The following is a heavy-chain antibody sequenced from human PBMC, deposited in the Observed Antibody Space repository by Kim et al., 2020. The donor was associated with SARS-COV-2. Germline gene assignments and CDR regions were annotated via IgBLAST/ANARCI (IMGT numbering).Heavy chain of an antibody. Sequence: GGSLRLSCAASVFTFSSYAMSWVRQAPGKGLEWVSVIYSGGSSTYYADSVKGRFTISRDNSKNTLYLQMNSLRAEDTAVYYCAITYLAVAGTFDYWGQGTLVTVSS. J-gene: IGHJ4*02. CDR2: IYSGGSST. D-gene: IGHD6-19*01. CDR1: VFTFSSYA. V-gene: IGHV3-23*03. CDR3: AITYLAVAGTFDY.